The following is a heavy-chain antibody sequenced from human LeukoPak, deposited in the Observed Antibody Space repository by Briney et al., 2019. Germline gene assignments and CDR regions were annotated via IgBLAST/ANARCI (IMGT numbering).Heavy chain of an antibody. J-gene: IGHJ4*02. D-gene: IGHD5-12*01. Sequence: GGSLRLSCAASGFRFSNFAMSWVRQAPGKGLEWVSLIIGISGDTLYAHSVKGRFTISRDISKNRLYLQMKRLSGEDKALYYCAKGAYDYIEMGYFDDWGQGTLVTVSS. CDR3: AKGAYDYIEMGYFDD. CDR2: IIGISGDT. CDR1: GFRFSNFA. V-gene: IGHV3-23*01.